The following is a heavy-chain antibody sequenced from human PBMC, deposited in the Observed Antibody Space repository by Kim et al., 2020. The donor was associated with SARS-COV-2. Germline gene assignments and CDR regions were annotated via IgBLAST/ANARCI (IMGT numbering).Heavy chain of an antibody. V-gene: IGHV3-11*06. Sequence: SVKGRFTISRDNDKNSLYLQMNSLRAENTAVYYCARGQPYSSGWYYFDYWGQGTLVTVSS. D-gene: IGHD6-19*01. J-gene: IGHJ4*02. CDR3: ARGQPYSSGWYYFDY.